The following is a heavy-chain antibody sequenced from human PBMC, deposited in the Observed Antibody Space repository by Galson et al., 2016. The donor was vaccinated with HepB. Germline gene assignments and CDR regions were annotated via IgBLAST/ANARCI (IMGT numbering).Heavy chain of an antibody. D-gene: IGHD6-13*01. V-gene: IGHV4-39*01. Sequence: GSISSSSYYWGWIRQPPGKGLEWIGRIYYSGSTFYNPSLKSRVTISVDTSKNQFSLKLSSGTAADTAVYYCARQKLYSSSWYIWDWFDPWGQGTLVTVSS. J-gene: IGHJ5*02. CDR2: IYYSGST. CDR1: GSISSSSYY. CDR3: ARQKLYSSSWYIWDWFDP.